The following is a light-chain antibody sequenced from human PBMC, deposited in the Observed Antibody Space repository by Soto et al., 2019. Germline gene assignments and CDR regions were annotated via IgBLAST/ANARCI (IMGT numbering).Light chain of an antibody. V-gene: IGLV2-14*01. CDR1: SSDVGGYNY. CDR3: SSYTSSSTLEGV. Sequence: QSALTQPASVSGSPGQSITISSTGTSSDVGGYNYVSWYQQHPGKAPKVMIYDVSNRPSGVSNRFSGSKSGNTASLTISGLQAEDDTDYYCSSYTSSSTLEGVFGTGTKVTVL. J-gene: IGLJ1*01. CDR2: DVS.